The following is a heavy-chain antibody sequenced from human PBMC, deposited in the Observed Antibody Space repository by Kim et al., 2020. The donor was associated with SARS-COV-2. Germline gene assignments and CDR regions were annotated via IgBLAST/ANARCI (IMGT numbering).Heavy chain of an antibody. J-gene: IGHJ6*02. V-gene: IGHV3-30*04. CDR1: GFTFSSYA. CDR2: ISYDGSNK. Sequence: GGSLRLSCAASGFTFSSYAMHWVRQAPGKGLEWVAVISYDGSNKYYADSVKGRFTISRDNSKNTLYLQMNSLRAEDTAVYYCARDDPTVTMVRGVIIPYYYGMDVWGQGTTVTVSS. D-gene: IGHD3-10*01. CDR3: ARDDPTVTMVRGVIIPYYYGMDV.